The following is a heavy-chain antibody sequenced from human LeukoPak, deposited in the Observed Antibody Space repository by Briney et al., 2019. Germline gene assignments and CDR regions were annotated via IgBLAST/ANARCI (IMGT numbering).Heavy chain of an antibody. CDR1: GGSFSGYY. Sequence: SETLSLTCAVYGGSFSGYYWSWIRQPPGKGLEWIGEIKHSGSTNYNPSLKSRVTISVDTSKNQFSLKLSSVTAAETAVYYCARGRLVPPRGSYYFDYWGQGTLVTVSS. CDR2: IKHSGST. V-gene: IGHV4-34*01. J-gene: IGHJ4*02. D-gene: IGHD2-8*01. CDR3: ARGRLVPPRGSYYFDY.